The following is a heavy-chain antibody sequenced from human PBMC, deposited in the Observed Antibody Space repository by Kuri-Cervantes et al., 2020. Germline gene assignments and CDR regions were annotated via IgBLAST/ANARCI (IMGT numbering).Heavy chain of an antibody. CDR2: MNPNSGNT. CDR1: GYTFTSYD. V-gene: IGHV1-8*02. Sequence: ASVKVSCKASGYTFTSYDIDWVRQATGQGLEWMGWMNPNSGNTGYAQKFQGRVTMTRDTSISTAYMELSRLRSDDTAVYYCARDLRQWLGNDAFDIWGQGTMVTVSS. CDR3: ARDLRQWLGNDAFDI. J-gene: IGHJ3*02. D-gene: IGHD6-19*01.